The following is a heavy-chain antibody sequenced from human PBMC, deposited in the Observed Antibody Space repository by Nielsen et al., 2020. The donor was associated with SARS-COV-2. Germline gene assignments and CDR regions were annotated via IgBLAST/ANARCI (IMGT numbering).Heavy chain of an antibody. J-gene: IGHJ4*02. D-gene: IGHD2-2*01. V-gene: IGHV5-10-1*04. Sequence: VRQMPGKGLEWMGRIDPSDSYTNYSPSFQGQVTISADKSISTAYLQWSSLKASDTAMYYCARHRVGKVVVPAAIPYFDYWGQGTLVTVSS. CDR2: IDPSDSYT. CDR3: ARHRVGKVVVPAAIPYFDY.